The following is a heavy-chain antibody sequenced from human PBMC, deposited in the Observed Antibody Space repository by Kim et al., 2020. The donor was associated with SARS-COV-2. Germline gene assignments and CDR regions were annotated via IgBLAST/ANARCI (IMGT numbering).Heavy chain of an antibody. V-gene: IGHV3-7*01. CDR2: SEK. CDR3: GGGSGEWGDY. Sequence: SEKYYVDSVKGRLTISRDNAKNSLYLQMNSLRAEDTAVYYCGGGSGEWGDYWGQGTLVTVSS. D-gene: IGHD7-27*01. J-gene: IGHJ4*02.